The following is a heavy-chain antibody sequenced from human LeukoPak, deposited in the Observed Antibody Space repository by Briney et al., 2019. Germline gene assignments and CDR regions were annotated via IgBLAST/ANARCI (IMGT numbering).Heavy chain of an antibody. CDR3: AKEGGSYHFDY. J-gene: IGHJ4*02. CDR2: INIDSITV. Sequence: GGSLRLSCAASGFPLSSYSINWVRQAPGKGLEWVSYINIDSITVNYADFVKGRFTISRDNSKNTVFLQMNSLRAEDTAIYYCAKEGGSYHFDYWGQGTLVTVSS. V-gene: IGHV3-48*01. D-gene: IGHD1-26*01. CDR1: GFPLSSYS.